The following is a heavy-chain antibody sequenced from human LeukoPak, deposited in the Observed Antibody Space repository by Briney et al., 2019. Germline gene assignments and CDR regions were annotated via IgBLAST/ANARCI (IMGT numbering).Heavy chain of an antibody. CDR1: GFTFSSYG. CDR2: ISYDGSNK. V-gene: IGHV3-30*18. CDR3: AKIQDATTGYYFDY. J-gene: IGHJ4*02. D-gene: IGHD5-18*01. Sequence: PGRSLRLSCAASGFTFSSYGMHWVRQAPGKGLERVAVISYDGSNKYYADSVKGRFTISRDNSKNTLYLQMNSLRAEDTAVYYCAKIQDATTGYYFDYWGQGTLVTVSS.